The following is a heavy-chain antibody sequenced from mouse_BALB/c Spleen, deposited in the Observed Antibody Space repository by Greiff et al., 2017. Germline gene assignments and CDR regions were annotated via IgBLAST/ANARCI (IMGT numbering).Heavy chain of an antibody. CDR1: GYAFSSYW. CDR2: IYPGDGDT. V-gene: IGHV1-80*01. J-gene: IGHJ3*01. Sequence: VQLQQSGAELVRPGSSVKISCKASGYAFSSYWMNWVKQRPGQGLEWIGQIYPGDGDTNYNGKFKGKATLTADKSSSTAYMQLSSLTSEDSAVYFCAREGDGNYPWFAYWGQGTLVTVSA. CDR3: AREGDGNYPWFAY. D-gene: IGHD2-1*01.